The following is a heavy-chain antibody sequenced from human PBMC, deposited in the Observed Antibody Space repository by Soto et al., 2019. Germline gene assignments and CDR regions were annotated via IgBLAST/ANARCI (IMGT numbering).Heavy chain of an antibody. Sequence: QVQLQESGPGLVKPSETLSLTCTVSGGSISSYYWSWIRQPPGKGLEWIGYIYYSGSTNYNPSLKRXXTXSXXTSKNQFSLKLSSVTAADTAVYYCARVGYSYGSDYWGQGTLVTVSS. CDR1: GGSISSYY. V-gene: IGHV4-59*01. CDR2: IYYSGST. J-gene: IGHJ4*02. CDR3: ARVGYSYGSDY. D-gene: IGHD5-18*01.